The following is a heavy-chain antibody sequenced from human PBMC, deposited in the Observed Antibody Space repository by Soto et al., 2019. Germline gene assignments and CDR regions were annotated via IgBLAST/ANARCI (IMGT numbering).Heavy chain of an antibody. V-gene: IGHV1-2*02. CDR3: ARDGYRYYYDSSGYYLDF. CDR1: GYTFTGYY. D-gene: IGHD3-22*01. J-gene: IGHJ4*02. Sequence: ASVKVSCKASGYTFTGYYIHWVRQAPGQGLGWMGWINPNSGGTNFQQKFQGRVTMTRAMSTNTVYMELSSLSSDDTAVYYCARDGYRYYYDSSGYYLDFWGQGTLVTVSS. CDR2: INPNSGGT.